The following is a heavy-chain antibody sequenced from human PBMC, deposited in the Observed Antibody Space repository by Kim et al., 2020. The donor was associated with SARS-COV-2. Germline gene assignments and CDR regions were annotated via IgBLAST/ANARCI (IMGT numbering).Heavy chain of an antibody. V-gene: IGHV3-15*01. CDR2: IKSKTDGGTT. CDR1: GFTFSNAW. Sequence: GGSLRLSCAASGFTFSNAWMSWVRQAPGKGLEWVGRIKSKTDGGTTDYAAPVKGRFTISRDDSKNTLYLQMNSLKTEDTAVYYCTINHRSPQYYFDYWGQGTLVTVSS. D-gene: IGHD6-19*01. J-gene: IGHJ4*02. CDR3: TINHRSPQYYFDY.